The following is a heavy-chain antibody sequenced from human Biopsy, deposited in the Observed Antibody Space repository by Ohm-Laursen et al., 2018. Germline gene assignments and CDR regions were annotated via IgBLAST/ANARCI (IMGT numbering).Heavy chain of an antibody. CDR1: KFTVRTNS. CDR3: ARGSGSGFYFDQ. V-gene: IGHV3-66*01. J-gene: IGHJ4*02. CDR2: IYAGATT. Sequence: GSLRLSCAASKFTVRTNSMSWVRLALGKGLEWVSVIYAGATTYYPDSVKGRFTISRDNSRNTVYLQMDSLRGEDTAVYFCARGSGSGFYFDQWGQGTLVTVSS. D-gene: IGHD2-15*01.